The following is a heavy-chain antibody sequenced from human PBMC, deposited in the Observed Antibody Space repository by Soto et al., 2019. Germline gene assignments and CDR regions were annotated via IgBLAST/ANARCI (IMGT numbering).Heavy chain of an antibody. V-gene: IGHV1-69*13. J-gene: IGHJ2*01. CDR3: ARNGYYYDSSGYPRGNWYFDL. CDR1: GGTFSSYA. Sequence: SVKVSCKASGGTFSSYAISWVRQAPGQGLEWMGGIIPIFGTANYAQKFQGRVTITADESTSTAYMELSSLRSEDTAVYYCARNGYYYDSSGYPRGNWYFDLWGRGTLVTVSS. CDR2: IIPIFGTA. D-gene: IGHD3-22*01.